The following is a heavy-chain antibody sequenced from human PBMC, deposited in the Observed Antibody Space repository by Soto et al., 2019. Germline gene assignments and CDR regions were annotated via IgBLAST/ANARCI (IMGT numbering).Heavy chain of an antibody. CDR2: IKQDGSEK. D-gene: IGHD3-22*01. J-gene: IGHJ4*02. CDR3: ARTDSWFYFDH. CDR1: GFALGIYW. Sequence: GRSLRLSCAASGFALGIYWMSWVRQAPGKGLEWVANIKQDGSEKYYVDSVKGRFTISRDNVKNSLYLQMNSLREEDTGRYYCARTDSWFYFDHWGQGTLVTVSS. V-gene: IGHV3-7*01.